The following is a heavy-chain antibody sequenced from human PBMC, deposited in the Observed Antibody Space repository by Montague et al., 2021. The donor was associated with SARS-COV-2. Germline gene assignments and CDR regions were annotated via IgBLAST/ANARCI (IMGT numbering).Heavy chain of an antibody. CDR3: ARDTRITMIVVVQGYGMDV. Sequence: SETLSLTCTVSGGSISSSSYYWGWIRQPPGKGLGWIGSIYYSGSTXYNPSLKSRVTISVDTSKNQFSLKLSSVTAADTAVYYCARDTRITMIVVVQGYGMDVWGQGTTVTVSS. CDR1: GGSISSSSYY. D-gene: IGHD3-22*01. V-gene: IGHV4-39*07. CDR2: IYYSGST. J-gene: IGHJ6*02.